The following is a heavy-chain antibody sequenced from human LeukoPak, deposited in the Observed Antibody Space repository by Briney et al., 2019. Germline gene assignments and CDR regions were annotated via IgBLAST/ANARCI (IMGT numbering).Heavy chain of an antibody. Sequence: SETLSLTCTVSGGSISSSSWSWIRRPAGKGLEWIGHNYISESPNYNPSLKSRVSMSVDKSKNQFSLKLSSVTAADTAVYYCARVVRTTVSDNWFDPWGQGTLVTVSS. CDR3: ARVVRTTVSDNWFDP. D-gene: IGHD4-17*01. CDR2: NYISESP. J-gene: IGHJ5*02. CDR1: GGSISSSS. V-gene: IGHV4-4*07.